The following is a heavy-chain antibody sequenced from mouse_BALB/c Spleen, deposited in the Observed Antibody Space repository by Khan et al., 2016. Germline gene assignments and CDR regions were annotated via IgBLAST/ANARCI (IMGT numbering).Heavy chain of an antibody. V-gene: IGHV14-3*02. D-gene: IGHD2-1*01. J-gene: IGHJ3*01. CDR1: GFNIKDTY. CDR2: IDPVNGET. CDR3: ISRDYYGNQFAY. Sequence: EVQLQESGAELVKPGASVKLSCAASGFNIKDTYMNWVKQRPEQGLEWIGRIDPVNGETKYDPKFQGKATITADTSSNTAYLQLSSLTSEDTAVXSCISRDYYGNQFAYWGQGTLVTVSA.